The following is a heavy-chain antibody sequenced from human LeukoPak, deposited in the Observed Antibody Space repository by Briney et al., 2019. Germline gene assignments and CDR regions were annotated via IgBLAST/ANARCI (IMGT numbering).Heavy chain of an antibody. J-gene: IGHJ4*02. CDR1: GFTFSDYY. CDR3: ARDHYGDYGTGAGWVYYFDN. V-gene: IGHV3-11*04. D-gene: IGHD4-17*01. Sequence: PGGSLRLSCAASGFTFSDYYMSWIRQAPGKGLEWVSYISSSGSSIYYADSVKGRFTISRDNAKNSLYLQMNSLRAEDTAVYYCARDHYGDYGTGAGWVYYFDNWGQGTLVTVSS. CDR2: ISSSGSSI.